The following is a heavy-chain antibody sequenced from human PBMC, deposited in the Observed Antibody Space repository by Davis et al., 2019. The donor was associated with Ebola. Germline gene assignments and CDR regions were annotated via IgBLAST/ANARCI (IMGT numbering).Heavy chain of an antibody. CDR1: GFTFSSYG. CDR3: ARDTYYYDSSGYYRPGLVDY. Sequence: GESLKISCAASGFTFSSYGMHWVRQAPGKGLEWVAVIWYDGSNKYYADSVKGRFTISRDNSKNTLYLQMNSLRAEDTAVYYCARDTYYYDSSGYYRPGLVDYWGQGTLVTVSS. D-gene: IGHD3-22*01. CDR2: IWYDGSNK. V-gene: IGHV3-33*08. J-gene: IGHJ4*02.